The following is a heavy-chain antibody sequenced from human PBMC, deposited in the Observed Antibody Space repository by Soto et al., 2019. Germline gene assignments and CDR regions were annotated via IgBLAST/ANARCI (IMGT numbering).Heavy chain of an antibody. Sequence: EVQLVESGGDLVQPGGSLRLSCAASGFTFSSYEMNWVRQAPGKGLEWVSYIGSSGGHIYYADSVKGRFTISRDNAKNSLFLQMNSLRVEDTALYYCARTVGFDPWGQVTLVTVSS. CDR2: IGSSGGHI. CDR3: ARTVGFDP. V-gene: IGHV3-48*03. CDR1: GFTFSSYE. J-gene: IGHJ5*02. D-gene: IGHD4-17*01.